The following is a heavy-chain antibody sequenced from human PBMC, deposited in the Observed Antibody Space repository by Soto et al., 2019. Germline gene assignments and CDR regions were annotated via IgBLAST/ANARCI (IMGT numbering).Heavy chain of an antibody. CDR2: THYTGST. CDR3: ARDQTGTIFGLPTHYDHMDV. V-gene: IGHV4-59*01. D-gene: IGHD3-3*01. J-gene: IGHJ6*03. Sequence: QVRLQESGPGLVKPSETLSLTCTVSDDSISSYYWSWIRQVPGKGLEWIGYTHYTGSTNYNPSLKSRVTMSVDTSNNQFSLRLTSLTAADTAVYYCARDQTGTIFGLPTHYDHMDVWGKETTVIFSS. CDR1: DDSISSYY.